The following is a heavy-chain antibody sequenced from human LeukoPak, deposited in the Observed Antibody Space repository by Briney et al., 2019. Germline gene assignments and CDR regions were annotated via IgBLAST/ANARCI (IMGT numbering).Heavy chain of an antibody. V-gene: IGHV1-69*13. CDR3: AAEAEYYFDY. Sequence: SMKVSCKASGGTFSSYAISWVRQAPGQGLEWMGGIIPIFGTANYAQKFQGRVTITADESTSTAYMELSSLRSEDTAVYYCAAEAEYYFDYWGQGTLVTVSS. CDR2: IIPIFGTA. CDR1: GGTFSSYA. J-gene: IGHJ4*02.